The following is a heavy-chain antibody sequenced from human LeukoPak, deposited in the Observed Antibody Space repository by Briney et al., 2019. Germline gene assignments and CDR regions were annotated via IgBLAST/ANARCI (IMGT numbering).Heavy chain of an antibody. D-gene: IGHD6-13*01. CDR3: ARVSIAARRSGIAAAGYFDY. Sequence: KPSETLSLTCAVYGGSFSGYYWSWIRQPPGKGLEWIGEINHSGSTNYNPSLRSRVTISVDTSKNQFSLKLSSVTAADTAVYYCARVSIAARRSGIAAAGYFDYWGQGTLVTVSS. CDR2: INHSGST. V-gene: IGHV4-34*01. J-gene: IGHJ4*02. CDR1: GGSFSGYY.